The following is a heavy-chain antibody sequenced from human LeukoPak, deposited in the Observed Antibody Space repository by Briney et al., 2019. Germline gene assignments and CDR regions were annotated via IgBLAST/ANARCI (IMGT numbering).Heavy chain of an antibody. CDR3: ARDPVDRFRGRYYGMDV. CDR1: GYTFTSYG. V-gene: IGHV1-18*01. J-gene: IGHJ6*02. D-gene: IGHD2-21*01. CDR2: ISAYNGNT. Sequence: PMASVKVSCRASGYTFTSYGISWVRQAPGQGLEWMGWISAYNGNTNYAQKLQGRVTMTTDTSTSTAYMELRSLRSDDTAVYYCARDPVDRFRGRYYGMDVWGQGTTVTVSS.